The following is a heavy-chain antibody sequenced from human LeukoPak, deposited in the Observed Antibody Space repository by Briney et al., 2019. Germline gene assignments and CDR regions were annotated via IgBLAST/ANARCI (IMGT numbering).Heavy chain of an antibody. J-gene: IGHJ4*02. CDR3: TTEIIAARPGGVY. Sequence: GGSLRLSCAASGFTFSNAWMSWVRQAPGKGLEWVGRIKSKTDGGTTDYAAPVKGRFTISRDDSKNTLYLQMNSLKTEDTAVYYCTTEIIAARPGGVYWGQGTLVTVSS. V-gene: IGHV3-15*01. D-gene: IGHD6-6*01. CDR2: IKSKTDGGTT. CDR1: GFTFSNAW.